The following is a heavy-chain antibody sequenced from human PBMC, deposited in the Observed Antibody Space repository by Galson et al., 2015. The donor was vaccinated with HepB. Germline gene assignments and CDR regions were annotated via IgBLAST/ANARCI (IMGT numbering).Heavy chain of an antibody. Sequence: SLRLSCADSGFTFSSYAMHWVRQAPGKGLEWVAVISYDGSNKDYTDSGKGRFTISRDNSKNTLYLQMNSLRAEDTAVYYCARDQSSGWYGFFQHWGQGTLVTVSS. CDR2: ISYDGSNK. D-gene: IGHD6-19*01. CDR1: GFTFSSYA. CDR3: ARDQSSGWYGFFQH. J-gene: IGHJ1*01. V-gene: IGHV3-30*04.